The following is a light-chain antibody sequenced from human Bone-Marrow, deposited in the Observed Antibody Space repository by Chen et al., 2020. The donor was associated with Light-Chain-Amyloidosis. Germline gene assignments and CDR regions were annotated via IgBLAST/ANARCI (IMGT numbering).Light chain of an antibody. CDR2: SNN. CDR1: TSNIGAGYG. Sequence: QSVLTQPPSVSGAPGQRVTISCTGSTSNIGAGYGVHWYQQVPGTAPTLLIYSNNQRPSGVPYRFSGSKSGTSASLAISGLQSEDEADYYCAAWDDSLNGWVFGGGTKLTVL. J-gene: IGLJ3*02. V-gene: IGLV1-40*01. CDR3: AAWDDSLNGWV.